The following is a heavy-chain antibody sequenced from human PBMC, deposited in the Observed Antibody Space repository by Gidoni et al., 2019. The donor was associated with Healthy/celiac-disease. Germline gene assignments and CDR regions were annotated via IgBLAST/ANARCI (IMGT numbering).Heavy chain of an antibody. D-gene: IGHD1-1*01. V-gene: IGHV3-9*01. J-gene: IGHJ3*02. Sequence: EVQLVESGGGLVQPGRSLSLSCAASGFTFDDYAMHWVRQAPGKGLEWVSGISWNSGSIGYADSVKGRFTISRDNAKNSLYLQMNSLRAEDTALYYCAKDSTGTQAGGAFDIWGQGTMVTVSS. CDR2: ISWNSGSI. CDR3: AKDSTGTQAGGAFDI. CDR1: GFTFDDYA.